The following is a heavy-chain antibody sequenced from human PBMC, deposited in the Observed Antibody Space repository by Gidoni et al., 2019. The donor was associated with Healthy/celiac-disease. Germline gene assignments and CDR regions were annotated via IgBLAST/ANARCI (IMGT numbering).Heavy chain of an antibody. CDR1: GFTFSSYA. CDR3: ARALVVRGGITSSTLNY. V-gene: IGHV3-30-3*01. D-gene: IGHD3-10*01. Sequence: QVQLVESGGGVVQPGSSRRRSCAASGFTFSSYAMHWVRQAPGKGLEGVAVIAYDGSNKYYADAVKVRFTISRDKSKNTLYLQMNSLRAEDTAVYYCARALVVRGGITSSTLNYWGQGTLVTVSS. J-gene: IGHJ4*02. CDR2: IAYDGSNK.